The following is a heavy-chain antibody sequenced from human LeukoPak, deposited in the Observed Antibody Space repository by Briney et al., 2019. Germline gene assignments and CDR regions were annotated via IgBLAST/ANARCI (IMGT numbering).Heavy chain of an antibody. CDR2: IIPIFGTA. J-gene: IGHJ4*02. Sequence: SVKVSCKASGGTFSSYAISWVRQAPGQGLEWMGGIIPIFGTANYAQKFRGRVTITADKSTSTVYMELSSLRSEDTAVYYCARDDNLAKNTMIQGYWGQGTLVTVSS. V-gene: IGHV1-69*06. CDR3: ARDDNLAKNTMIQGY. D-gene: IGHD3-22*01. CDR1: GGTFSSYA.